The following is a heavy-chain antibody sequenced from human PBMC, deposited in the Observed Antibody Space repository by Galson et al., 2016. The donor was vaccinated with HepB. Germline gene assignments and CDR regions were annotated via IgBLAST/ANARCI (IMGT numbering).Heavy chain of an antibody. Sequence: SVKVSCKASGYTFTSRGISWVRQAPGQGLEWMGWISAYDGHTNYGQKLQDRLTMTTDTSTSTAYIELRSLRSDDTAVYYCARVRGSGWLFDYWGQGTLVTVSS. J-gene: IGHJ4*02. CDR2: ISAYDGHT. CDR3: ARVRGSGWLFDY. D-gene: IGHD6-19*01. V-gene: IGHV1-18*01. CDR1: GYTFTSRG.